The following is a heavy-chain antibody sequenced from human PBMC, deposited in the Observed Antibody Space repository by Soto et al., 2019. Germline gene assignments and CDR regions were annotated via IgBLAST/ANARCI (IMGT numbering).Heavy chain of an antibody. J-gene: IGHJ4*02. D-gene: IGHD4-17*01. Sequence: QVQLQQWGAGLLKPSETLSLTCAVYGGSFSGYYWSWIRQPQGKGLEWIGEINHSGSTNYNPSLKGRVTISVDTSKQQFPLKLSSVTAADTAVDYRARSATVTTRPYYFDYWGQGTLVTVSS. V-gene: IGHV4-34*01. CDR2: INHSGST. CDR3: ARSATVTTRPYYFDY. CDR1: GGSFSGYY.